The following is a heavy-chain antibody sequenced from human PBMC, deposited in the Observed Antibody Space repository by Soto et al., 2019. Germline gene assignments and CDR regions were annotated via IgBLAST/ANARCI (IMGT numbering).Heavy chain of an antibody. Sequence: QVQLQQSGPGLVKPSQTLSLTCAISGDSVSSSSAAWNWIRQSPSRGLEWLGRTYYRFKWHNDFASSVKNRRSINTDTSRNQISLRLNSVTPEDTAMYYCARGDINPGAVATPAYFNSWGQGTLVTVSS. D-gene: IGHD2-15*01. CDR3: ARGDINPGAVATPAYFNS. CDR1: GDSVSSSSAA. J-gene: IGHJ4*02. V-gene: IGHV6-1*01. CDR2: TYYRFKWHN.